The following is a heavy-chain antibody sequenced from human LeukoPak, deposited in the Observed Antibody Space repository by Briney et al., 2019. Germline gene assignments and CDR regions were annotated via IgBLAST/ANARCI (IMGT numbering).Heavy chain of an antibody. CDR2: IYYSGST. D-gene: IGHD6-13*01. V-gene: IGHV4-59*01. CDR1: GGSISSYY. CDR3: ARGQQLVRY. Sequence: KPSENLSLTCTVSGGSISSYYWSWIRQPPGKGLEWIGYIYYSGSTNYNPSLKSRVTISVDTSKNQFSLKLSSVTAADTAVYYCARGQQLVRYWGQGTLVTVSS. J-gene: IGHJ4*02.